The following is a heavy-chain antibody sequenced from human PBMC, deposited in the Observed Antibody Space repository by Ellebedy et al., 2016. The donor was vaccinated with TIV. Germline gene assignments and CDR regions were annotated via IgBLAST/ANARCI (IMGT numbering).Heavy chain of an antibody. Sequence: GGSLRLSXEASGFTFSSSWMHWVRQAPGKGLVWVSEINGGGSTTTYADSVKGRFTTSRDNAKSTLYLEMNSLRVEDTAVYYCTRDPMFDPRAIFDTWGQGTLVAVSS. CDR3: TRDPMFDPRAIFDT. J-gene: IGHJ4*02. V-gene: IGHV3-74*01. D-gene: IGHD3-10*02. CDR2: INGGGSTT. CDR1: GFTFSSSW.